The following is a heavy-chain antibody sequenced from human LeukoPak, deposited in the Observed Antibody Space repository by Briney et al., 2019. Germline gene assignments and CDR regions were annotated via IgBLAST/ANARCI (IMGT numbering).Heavy chain of an antibody. CDR3: AREGSGWWVDN. CDR1: GFTASSNY. CDR2: IYSGGST. J-gene: IGHJ4*02. V-gene: IGHV3-66*01. Sequence: GGSLRLSCAASGFTASSNYMSWVRQAPGKGPEWVSVIYSGGSTYYADSVKGRFTISRDNFKNTLYLQMNSLRAEDTAVYYCAREGSGWWVDNWGQGTLVTVSS. D-gene: IGHD6-19*01.